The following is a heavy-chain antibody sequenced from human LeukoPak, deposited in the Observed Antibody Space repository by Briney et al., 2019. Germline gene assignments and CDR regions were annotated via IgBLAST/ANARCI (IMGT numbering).Heavy chain of an antibody. J-gene: IGHJ5*02. Sequence: GASVKVSCKTSGYTSDFMKYGVAWVRQAPGQGLEWMGWINPDSGHANYAQKFQGRVTMTRNTSISTAYMELSSLRSEDTAVYYCARVIVVVPPANIWSDPWGQGTLVTVSS. CDR1: GYTSDFMKYG. V-gene: IGHV1-8*01. CDR2: INPDSGHA. CDR3: ARVIVVVPPANIWSDP. D-gene: IGHD2-2*01.